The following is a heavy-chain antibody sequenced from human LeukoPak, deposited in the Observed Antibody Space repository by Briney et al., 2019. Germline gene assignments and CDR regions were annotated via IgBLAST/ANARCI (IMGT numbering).Heavy chain of an antibody. J-gene: IGHJ3*02. D-gene: IGHD3-22*01. CDR1: GYTFINHG. CDR3: ARDSSGPDDAFDI. V-gene: IGHV1-18*01. CDR2: ISTYNGNT. Sequence: ASVKVSCKASGYTFINHGISWVRQAPGQGLEWLGWISTYNGNTNYAQKLQGRVTMTTDTSTSTAYIELGSLRSDDTAVYYCARDSSGPDDAFDIWGQGTMVTVSS.